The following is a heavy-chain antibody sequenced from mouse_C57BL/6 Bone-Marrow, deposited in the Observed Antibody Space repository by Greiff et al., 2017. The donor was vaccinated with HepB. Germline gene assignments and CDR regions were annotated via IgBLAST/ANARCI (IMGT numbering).Heavy chain of an antibody. Sequence: DVMLVESGGGLVKPGGSLKLSCAASGFTFSSYAMSWVRQTPEKRLEWVATISDGGSYTYYPDNVKGRFTISRDNAKNNLYLQMSHLKSEDTAMYYCARAPYGSSEAWFAYWGQGTRVTVSA. CDR2: ISDGGSYT. V-gene: IGHV5-4*03. J-gene: IGHJ3*01. CDR3: ARAPYGSSEAWFAY. D-gene: IGHD1-1*01. CDR1: GFTFSSYA.